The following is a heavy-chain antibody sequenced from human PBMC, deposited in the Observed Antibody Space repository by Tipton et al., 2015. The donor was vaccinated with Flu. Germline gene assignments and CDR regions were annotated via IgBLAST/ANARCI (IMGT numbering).Heavy chain of an antibody. Sequence: SLRLSCVGSGFTFSSYAMTWVRQVPGKGLEWVSSISSSTSYIYYADSVKGRFTISRDNAKNSLYLQMNSLRAEDTAVYYCARGVNDILTGYSLNWFDSWGQGTLVTVSS. J-gene: IGHJ5*01. CDR1: GFTFSSYA. CDR3: ARGVNDILTGYSLNWFDS. V-gene: IGHV3-21*01. D-gene: IGHD3-9*01. CDR2: ISSSTSYI.